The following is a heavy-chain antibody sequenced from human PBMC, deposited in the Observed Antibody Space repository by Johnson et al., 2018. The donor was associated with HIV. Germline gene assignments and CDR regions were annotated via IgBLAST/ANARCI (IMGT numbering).Heavy chain of an antibody. CDR3: ATSYATGAFDI. Sequence: QVQLVESGGGVVQPGRSLRLSCAASGFTFSSYAMHWVRQAPGKGLEWVAFIRYDGSNKYYAYSVKGRFTISRDNSKNTLYLQMNSLRDEDTAVYNCATSYATGAFDIWGQGTMVTVSS. J-gene: IGHJ3*02. CDR1: GFTFSSYA. V-gene: IGHV3-30*02. CDR2: IRYDGSNK. D-gene: IGHD3-16*01.